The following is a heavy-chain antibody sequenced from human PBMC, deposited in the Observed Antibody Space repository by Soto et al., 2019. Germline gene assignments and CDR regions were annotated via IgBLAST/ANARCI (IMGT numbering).Heavy chain of an antibody. J-gene: IGHJ6*02. CDR2: IIPIFGTA. V-gene: IGHV1-69*01. Sequence: QVQLVQSGAEVKKPGSSVKVSCKASGGTFSSYAISWVRQAPGQGLEWMGGIIPIFGTANYAQKFQGRVTITADEARSTAYMELSSLRSEDTAVYYCARGQLERRLLYYYYGMDVWGHGTTVTVAS. CDR1: GGTFSSYA. CDR3: ARGQLERRLLYYYYGMDV. D-gene: IGHD1-1*01.